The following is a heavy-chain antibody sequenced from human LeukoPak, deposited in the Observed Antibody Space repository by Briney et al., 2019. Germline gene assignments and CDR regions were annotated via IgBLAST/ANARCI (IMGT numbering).Heavy chain of an antibody. V-gene: IGHV3-21*01. J-gene: IGHJ4*02. CDR1: GFTFSSYS. CDR2: ISSSSSYI. CDR3: ARGSSGWEVFDY. Sequence: PGGSLRLSCAASGFTFSSYSMNWVRQAPGKGLEWVSSISSSSSYIYYADSVKGRFTISRDNAKNSLFLLMDSLRAEDTAVYYCARGSSGWEVFDYWGQGALVTVSS. D-gene: IGHD6-19*01.